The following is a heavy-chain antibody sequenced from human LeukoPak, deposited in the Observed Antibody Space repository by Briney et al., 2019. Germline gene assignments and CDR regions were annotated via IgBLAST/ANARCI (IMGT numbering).Heavy chain of an antibody. CDR1: GFSLSSYW. Sequence: GGSLRLSCAASGFSLSSYWMNWVRQAPGKGLEWVSAISGSGGTPYYADSVKGRFTISRDNSKNMLYLQMNSLRVEDTAVYYCAKERKLLPFDCWGQGTLVTVSS. J-gene: IGHJ4*02. CDR3: AKERKLLPFDC. CDR2: ISGSGGTP. V-gene: IGHV3-23*01. D-gene: IGHD2-15*01.